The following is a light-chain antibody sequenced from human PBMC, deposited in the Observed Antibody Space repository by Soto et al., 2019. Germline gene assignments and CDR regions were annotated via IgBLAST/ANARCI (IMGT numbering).Light chain of an antibody. Sequence: QSVLTQPPSASGSPGQSVTISCTGSSSDVGGYEYVSWYQQHPGKAPKLIIYEVIKRPSGVPDRFSGSKSGNTASLTVSGLQAEDEADYYCNSYSSSGTVVFGGGTKLTVL. CDR3: NSYSSSGTVV. J-gene: IGLJ2*01. CDR2: EVI. CDR1: SSDVGGYEY. V-gene: IGLV2-8*01.